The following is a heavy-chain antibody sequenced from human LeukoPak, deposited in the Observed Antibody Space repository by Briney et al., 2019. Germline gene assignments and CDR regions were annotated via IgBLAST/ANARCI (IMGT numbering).Heavy chain of an antibody. CDR2: ISWNSGTK. CDR1: GFTFDDYA. V-gene: IGHV3-9*01. Sequence: GRSLRLSCAASGFTFDDYAMHWVRQAPGKGLEWVSGISWNSGTKGYADSVKGRFTISRDNAKNSLYLQMNSLRGEDAAVYYCAVLHYYAMDVWGQGTTVTVSS. CDR3: AVLHYYAMDV. D-gene: IGHD2-8*01. J-gene: IGHJ6*02.